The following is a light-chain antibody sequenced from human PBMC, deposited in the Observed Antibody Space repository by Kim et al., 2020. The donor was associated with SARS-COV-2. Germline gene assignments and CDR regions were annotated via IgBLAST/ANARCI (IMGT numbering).Light chain of an antibody. CDR3: QQSFSTVT. CDR1: QSISRY. V-gene: IGKV1-39*01. Sequence: DIQMTQSPSSLSASVGDRVTITCRASQSISRYLNWYQQKPGKAPKLLIYAASSLQSGFPSRFSGSGSGTDFTLTISSVQPEDFASYYCQQSFSTVTFGQGTRLEIK. CDR2: AAS. J-gene: IGKJ5*01.